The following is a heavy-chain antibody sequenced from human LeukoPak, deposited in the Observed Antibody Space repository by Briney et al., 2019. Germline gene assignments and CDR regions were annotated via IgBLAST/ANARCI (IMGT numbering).Heavy chain of an antibody. CDR1: GCTFTGYY. CDR3: ARAEDIVVVVAATSFDY. J-gene: IGHJ4*02. V-gene: IGHV1-2*02. CDR2: INPNSGGT. Sequence: ASVKVSCKASGCTFTGYYMHWVRQAPGQGLEWMGWINPNSGGTNYAQKFQGRVTMTRDTSISTAYMELSSLRSDDTAVYYCARAEDIVVVVAATSFDYWGQGTLVTVSS. D-gene: IGHD2-15*01.